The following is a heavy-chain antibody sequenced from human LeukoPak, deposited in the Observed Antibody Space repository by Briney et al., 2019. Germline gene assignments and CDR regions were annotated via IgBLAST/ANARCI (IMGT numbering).Heavy chain of an antibody. Sequence: SETLSLTCTVSGGSISSYSWSWIRQPPGKGLEWIGYIYYSGSTNYNPSLKSRVTISVDTSKNQFSLKLSSVTAADTAVYYCARVDPDSSSTLEVFGYWGQGTLVTVSS. CDR2: IYYSGST. CDR1: GGSISSYS. J-gene: IGHJ4*02. CDR3: ARVDPDSSSTLEVFGY. D-gene: IGHD6-6*01. V-gene: IGHV4-59*01.